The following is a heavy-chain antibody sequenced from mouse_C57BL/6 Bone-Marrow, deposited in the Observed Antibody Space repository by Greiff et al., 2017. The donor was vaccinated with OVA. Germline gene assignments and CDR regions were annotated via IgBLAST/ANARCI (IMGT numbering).Heavy chain of an antibody. CDR2: IHPNSGST. Sequence: VQLQQPGAELVKPGASVKLSCKASGYTFTSYWMHWVKQRPGQGLEWIGMIHPNSGSTNYNEKFKSKATLTVDKYSRTAYMQHISLTSEDAAVYYYARENFWYFDVWGTGTTVTVSS. V-gene: IGHV1-64*01. CDR3: ARENFWYFDV. J-gene: IGHJ1*03. CDR1: GYTFTSYW.